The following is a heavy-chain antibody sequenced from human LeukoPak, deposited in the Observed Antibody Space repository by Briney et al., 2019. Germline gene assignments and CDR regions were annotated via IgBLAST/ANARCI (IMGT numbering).Heavy chain of an antibody. J-gene: IGHJ4*02. V-gene: IGHV1-2*06. CDR1: GYTFTGYY. CDR3: ARSSSSRDSDFDY. Sequence: GASVKVSCKASGYTFTGYYMHWVRQAPGQGLEWMGRINPNSGGTNYAQKFQGRVTMTRDTSISTVYMELSSLKSDDTAVYYCARSSSSRDSDFDYWGQGTLVTVSS. CDR2: INPNSGGT. D-gene: IGHD6-19*01.